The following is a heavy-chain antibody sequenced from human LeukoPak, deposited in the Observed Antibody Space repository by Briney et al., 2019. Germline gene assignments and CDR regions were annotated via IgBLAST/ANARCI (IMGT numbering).Heavy chain of an antibody. J-gene: IGHJ6*02. CDR2: ISGDGGIT. CDR1: EFTFSTYA. CDR3: AKSSAPGGYYYYGMDV. D-gene: IGHD6-19*01. V-gene: IGHV3-23*01. Sequence: GGSLRLSCAASEFTFSTYAMSWVGQAPGKGLEWVSGISGDGGITYYAGSVRGRFTISRDNSKNTLFLQMNSLRAADTAIYYCAKSSAPGGYYYYGMDVWGQGTTVTVSS.